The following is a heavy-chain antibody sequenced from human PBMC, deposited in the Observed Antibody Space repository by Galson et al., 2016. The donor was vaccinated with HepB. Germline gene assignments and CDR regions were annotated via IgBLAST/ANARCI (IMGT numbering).Heavy chain of an antibody. Sequence: SETLSLTCAVYGGSFSDFYWTWVRQPPGKGLEWIGEINHGGSTNYNPSLKSRVTISVDTSENQFSLKLGFVTAADTAVYYCARGPNYFGPYYYYGTDVWGQGTTVTVSS. CDR2: INHGGST. CDR1: GGSFSDFY. J-gene: IGHJ6*02. CDR3: ARGPNYFGPYYYYGTDV. V-gene: IGHV4-34*01. D-gene: IGHD3-10*01.